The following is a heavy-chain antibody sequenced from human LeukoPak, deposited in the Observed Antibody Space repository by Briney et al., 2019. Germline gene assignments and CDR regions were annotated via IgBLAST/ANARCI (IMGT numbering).Heavy chain of an antibody. V-gene: IGHV3-20*04. J-gene: IGHJ5*02. CDR2: IDWKGQPA. CDR1: GFSFDDYD. D-gene: IGHD5-24*01. Sequence: GGSLKLSCVASGFSFDDYDMAWLRQAPGKGLEWVSDIDWKGQPASYADSVKGRFTISRDNGQRSLYLQMDDLRAEDTALYYCAREVYRIGDGGFDPWGQGTLVTVSS. CDR3: AREVYRIGDGGFDP.